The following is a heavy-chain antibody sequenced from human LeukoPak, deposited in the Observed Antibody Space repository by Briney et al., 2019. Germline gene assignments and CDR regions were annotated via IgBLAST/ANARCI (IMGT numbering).Heavy chain of an antibody. V-gene: IGHV3-48*01. D-gene: IGHD3-3*01. CDR3: ARVPDDPWSGYFFDC. CDR1: GFHFSTYG. CDR2: INTGSTTI. J-gene: IGHJ4*02. Sequence: PGGPLRLSCAASGFHFSTYGMNWIRQAPGKGLEWISYINTGSTTIHHADSVKGRFTVSRDNTRNTLFLQMNSLRVEDTAVYFCARVPDDPWSGYFFDCWGQGTLVTVSS.